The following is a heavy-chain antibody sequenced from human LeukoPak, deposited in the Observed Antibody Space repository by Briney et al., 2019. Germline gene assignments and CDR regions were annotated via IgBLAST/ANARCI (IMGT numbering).Heavy chain of an antibody. V-gene: IGHV3-23*01. J-gene: IGHJ4*02. D-gene: IGHD3-22*01. CDR3: AKNYYDSSGYGFDF. Sequence: GGSLRLSCAASGFTFSSYAMSWVRQAPGKGLEWVSAIRGSGGSTYYADSVKGRFTISRDNSKNTLYLQMSSLRAEDTAVYYCAKNYYDSSGYGFDFWGQGTLVTVSP. CDR2: IRGSGGST. CDR1: GFTFSSYA.